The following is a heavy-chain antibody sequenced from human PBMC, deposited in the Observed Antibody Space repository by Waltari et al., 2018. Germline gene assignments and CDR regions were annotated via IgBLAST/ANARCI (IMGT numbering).Heavy chain of an antibody. J-gene: IGHJ5*02. V-gene: IGHV3-7*01. CDR1: GFTFSYSW. Sequence: EVQLVESGGGLVQPRGSLRLPCAASGFTFSYSWMNWVRKAPGKVLWWGAGIKPDGTGTYYVDSMKGRFTISRDNAKNSLYLQMNSLGAEDTAEYYCTRGASRSFDAWGQGTLVTVSS. CDR2: IKPDGTGT. CDR3: TRGASRSFDA.